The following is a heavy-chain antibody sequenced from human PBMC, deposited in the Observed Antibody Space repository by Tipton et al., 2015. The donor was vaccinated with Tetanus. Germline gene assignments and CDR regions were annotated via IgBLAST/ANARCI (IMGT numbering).Heavy chain of an antibody. V-gene: IGHV4-4*07. CDR1: GGSVNLYF. CDR2: VYSSGSA. CDR3: ARQPISSGYRLSDY. D-gene: IGHD5-12*01. Sequence: TLSLTCSVSGGSVNLYFWSWIRQPAGKGLEWIGRVYSSGSASYNPSLKSRGSMSIDTSTNHFSLKLSSVTAADTTLYYCARQPISSGYRLSDYWGQGTLVTVSS. J-gene: IGHJ4*02.